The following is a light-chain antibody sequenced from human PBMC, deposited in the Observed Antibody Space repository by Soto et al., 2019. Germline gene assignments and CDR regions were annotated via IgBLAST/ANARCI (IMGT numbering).Light chain of an antibody. CDR3: AAWDDSLSVWV. CDR2: RNN. J-gene: IGLJ3*02. CDR1: SSNIGSNY. V-gene: IGLV1-47*01. Sequence: QAVVTQPPSASGTPGQRVTISCSGSSSNIGSNYVYWYQQLPGTAPKLLIYRNNQRPSEVPDRFSGSKSGTSASLAISGLRSEDEADYYCAAWDDSLSVWVFGGGTKLTVL.